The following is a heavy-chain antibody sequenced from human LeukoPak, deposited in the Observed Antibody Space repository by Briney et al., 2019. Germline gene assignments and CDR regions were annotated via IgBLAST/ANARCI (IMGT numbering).Heavy chain of an antibody. V-gene: IGHV3-7*01. CDR2: IKEDGSEK. Sequence: GGSLRFSCAASGFTFSTYWMSWVRQAPGKGLEWVANIKEDGSEKYYGDSVKGRFTISRDNAKNSLYLQMNSLRAEDTAVYYCARDSSGYQWGQGTLVTVSS. CDR1: GFTFSTYW. J-gene: IGHJ4*02. CDR3: ARDSSGYQ. D-gene: IGHD3-22*01.